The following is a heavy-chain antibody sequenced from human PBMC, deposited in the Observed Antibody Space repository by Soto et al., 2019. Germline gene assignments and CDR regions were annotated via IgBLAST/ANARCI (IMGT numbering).Heavy chain of an antibody. CDR3: ARYHFGDYAFHS. CDR2: IKQDGSEK. J-gene: IGHJ4*02. Sequence: PGGSLRLSCAASGFIFSENWMSWVRQAPGKGLEWVANIKQDGSEKRYVDSVEGRFSISRDNAKNSLYLQMNSLVVEDTATYYCARYHFGDYAFHSWGQGTPVTVSS. V-gene: IGHV3-7*04. CDR1: GFIFSENW. D-gene: IGHD4-17*01.